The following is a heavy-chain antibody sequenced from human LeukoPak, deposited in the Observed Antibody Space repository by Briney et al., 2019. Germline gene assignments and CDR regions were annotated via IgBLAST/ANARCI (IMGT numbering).Heavy chain of an antibody. CDR2: IIPTFGTA. J-gene: IGHJ4*02. CDR1: GGTFSSYA. CDR3: ARMVVGGNSGFDY. V-gene: IGHV1-69*13. D-gene: IGHD4-23*01. Sequence: SVKVSCKASGGTFSSYAISWVRQAPGQGLEWMGGIIPTFGTANYAQKFQGRVTITADESTSTAYMELSSLRSEDTAVYYCARMVVGGNSGFDYWGQGTLVTVSS.